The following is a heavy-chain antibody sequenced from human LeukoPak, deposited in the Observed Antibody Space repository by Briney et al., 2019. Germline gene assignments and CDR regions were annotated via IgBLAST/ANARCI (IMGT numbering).Heavy chain of an antibody. D-gene: IGHD2-2*01. CDR1: GGSISSGSYY. V-gene: IGHV4-61*02. CDR2: IYTSGST. J-gene: IGHJ5*02. CDR3: ARGPYIVVVPAANSWFDP. Sequence: SETLSLTCTVSGGSISSGSYYWSWIRQPAGKGLEWIGRIYTSGSTNYNPSLKGRVTISVDTSKNQFSLKLSSVTAADTAVYYCARGPYIVVVPAANSWFDPWGQGTLVTVSS.